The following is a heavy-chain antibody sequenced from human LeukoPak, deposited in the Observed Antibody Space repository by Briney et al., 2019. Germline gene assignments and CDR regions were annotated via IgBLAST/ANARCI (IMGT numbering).Heavy chain of an antibody. CDR2: ISYSGST. J-gene: IGHJ4*02. CDR1: GDAISSSSYY. Sequence: SETLSLTCTVSGDAISSSSYYWGWIRQPPGKGLEWIGSISYSGSTYYNPSLKSRVTISVDTSKNQFSLKLSSVTAADTAVYYCASPATYSDFWSGHHPFDYWGRGTLVTVSS. V-gene: IGHV4-39*01. CDR3: ASPATYSDFWSGHHPFDY. D-gene: IGHD3-3*01.